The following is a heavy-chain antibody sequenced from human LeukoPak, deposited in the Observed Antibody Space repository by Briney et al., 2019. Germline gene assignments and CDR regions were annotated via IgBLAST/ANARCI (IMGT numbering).Heavy chain of an antibody. J-gene: IGHJ6*02. CDR1: GGSISSYY. CDR2: ISTSGST. CDR3: ARSGYGYGMGV. D-gene: IGHD3-22*01. Sequence: SETLSLTCTVSGGSISSYYWSCIRQPAGKGLEWIGRISTSGSTNYNPSLKSRVSMSVDTSKNQFSLKLSSVTAADTAVYYCARSGYGYGMGVWGQGTTVTVSS. V-gene: IGHV4-4*07.